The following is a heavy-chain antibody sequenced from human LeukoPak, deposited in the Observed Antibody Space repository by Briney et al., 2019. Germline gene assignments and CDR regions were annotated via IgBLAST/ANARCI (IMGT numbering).Heavy chain of an antibody. CDR3: ARVGRYYDSGGSS. CDR2: INGDGSRT. Sequence: GGSLRLSCAASGFTFSSYWMHWVRQAPGKGLVWVSRINGDGSRTSYADSVKGRFTISRDNAKNSLYLQMNSLRAEDTAVYYCARVGRYYDSGGSSWGQGTLVTVSS. V-gene: IGHV3-74*01. J-gene: IGHJ5*02. D-gene: IGHD3-22*01. CDR1: GFTFSSYW.